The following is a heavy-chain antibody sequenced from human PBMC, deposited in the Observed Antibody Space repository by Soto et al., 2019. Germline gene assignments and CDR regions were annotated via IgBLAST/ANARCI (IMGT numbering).Heavy chain of an antibody. CDR1: GYTFTSYA. CDR3: ARSWEIVVVVAAKGGYYFDY. J-gene: IGHJ4*02. V-gene: IGHV1-3*01. Sequence: ASVKVSCKASGYTFTSYAMHWVRQAPGQRLEWMGWINAGNGNTKYSQKFQGRVTITRDTSASTAYMELSSLRSEDTAVYYCARSWEIVVVVAAKGGYYFDYWGQGTLVTVSS. CDR2: INAGNGNT. D-gene: IGHD2-15*01.